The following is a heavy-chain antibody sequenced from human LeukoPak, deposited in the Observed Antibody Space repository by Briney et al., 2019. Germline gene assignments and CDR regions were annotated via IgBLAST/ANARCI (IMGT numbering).Heavy chain of an antibody. CDR2: IYYSGST. CDR1: GGSISSYY. Sequence: SETLSLTCTVSGGSISSYYWSWIRQPPGKGLEWIGYIYYSGSTNYNPSLKSRVTISVDTSKNQFSVKLSSVTAADTAVYYCARSASPRWFGYWGQGTLVTVSS. J-gene: IGHJ4*02. V-gene: IGHV4-59*01. D-gene: IGHD2-15*01. CDR3: ARSASPRWFGY.